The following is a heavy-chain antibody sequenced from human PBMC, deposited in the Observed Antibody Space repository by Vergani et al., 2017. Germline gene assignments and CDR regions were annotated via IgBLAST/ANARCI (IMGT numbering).Heavy chain of an antibody. CDR2: INPSGGYT. D-gene: IGHD3-10*01. CDR1: GYAFTSYH. V-gene: IGHV1-46*03. Sequence: QVHLVQSGAEVKKPGASVKVSCKASGYAFTSYHMHWVRQAPGQGLEWMGIINPSGGYTRYSQKFQGRVTMTRDPSTSTVFMELSSLRSEDTAVYYCAREGVTSMVRGVLSSTEVDPWGQGTLVIVSS. J-gene: IGHJ5*02. CDR3: AREGVTSMVRGVLSSTEVDP.